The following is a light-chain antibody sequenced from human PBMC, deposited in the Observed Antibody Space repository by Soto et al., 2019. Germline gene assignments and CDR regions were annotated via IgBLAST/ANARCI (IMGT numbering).Light chain of an antibody. CDR2: DAS. Sequence: DIQMTQSPSTLSSSVGDRVTITCRASQSISSYLAWYQQKPGKAPTLLVYDASALESGVPSRFSGSGSGTEFTLTISSLQPDDFASYYCQQNNSYPWTFGQGTKVEIK. CDR1: QSISSY. J-gene: IGKJ1*01. CDR3: QQNNSYPWT. V-gene: IGKV1-5*01.